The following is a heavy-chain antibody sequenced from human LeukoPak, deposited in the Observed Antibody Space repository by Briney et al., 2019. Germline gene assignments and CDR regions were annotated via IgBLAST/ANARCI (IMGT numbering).Heavy chain of an antibody. CDR1: GGYIGTYY. CDR2: GYYTGST. D-gene: IGHD4-17*01. Sequence: PSEALSLTCSVSGGYIGTYYWSWIRQPPGMGLEWIGFGYYTGSTTYSPSFKSRVTILVNTSKNQFSLSLGAMSAADTAVYYCARSGTLHYGDDVYDIWGQGTMVSVSS. CDR3: ARSGTLHYGDDVYDI. J-gene: IGHJ3*02. V-gene: IGHV4-59*01.